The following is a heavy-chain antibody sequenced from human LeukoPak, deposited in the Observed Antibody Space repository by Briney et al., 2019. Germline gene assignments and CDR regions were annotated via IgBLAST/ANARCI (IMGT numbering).Heavy chain of an antibody. V-gene: IGHV3-33*08. J-gene: IGHJ3*02. CDR3: ARDSLNYYDSSVDAFDI. D-gene: IGHD3-22*01. Sequence: GGSLRLSCAASGFTFSNYGTHWVRQAPGKGLEWVAVIWYDGSNKYYADSVKGRFTISRDNSKNTLYLQMNSLRAEDTAVYYCARDSLNYYDSSVDAFDIWGQGTMVTVSS. CDR2: IWYDGSNK. CDR1: GFTFSNYG.